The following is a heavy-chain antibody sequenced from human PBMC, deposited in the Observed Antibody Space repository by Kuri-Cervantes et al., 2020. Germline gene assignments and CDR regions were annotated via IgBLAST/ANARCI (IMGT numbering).Heavy chain of an antibody. CDR3: AKDNVDTASIDY. CDR1: GFTFDDYA. V-gene: IGHV3-9*01. J-gene: IGHJ4*02. D-gene: IGHD5-18*01. CDR2: ISWNSGSI. Sequence: SLKISCAASGFTFDDYAMHWVRQAPGKGLEWVSGISWNSGSIGYADSVKGRFTISRDNAKNSLYLQMNSLRAEDTAVYYCAKDNVDTASIDYWGQGTLVTVSS.